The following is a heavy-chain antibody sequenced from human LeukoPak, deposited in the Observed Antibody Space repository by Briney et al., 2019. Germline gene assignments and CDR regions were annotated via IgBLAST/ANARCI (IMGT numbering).Heavy chain of an antibody. CDR1: GGSISSSNW. Sequence: SETLSLTCAVSGGSISSSNWWSWVRQPPGKGLEWIGEIYHSGSTNYNPSLKSRVTISVDKSENQFSLELSSVTAADTAVYYCARFYSTGWYLGYWGQGTLVIVSS. V-gene: IGHV4-4*02. CDR3: ARFYSTGWYLGY. D-gene: IGHD6-19*01. J-gene: IGHJ4*02. CDR2: IYHSGST.